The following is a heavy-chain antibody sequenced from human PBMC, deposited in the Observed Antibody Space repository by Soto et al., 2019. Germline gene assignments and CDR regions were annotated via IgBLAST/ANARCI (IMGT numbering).Heavy chain of an antibody. CDR1: GYTFTNFG. J-gene: IGHJ4*02. D-gene: IGHD2-15*01. V-gene: IGHV1-18*01. CDR2: ISAYNGNT. CDR3: ARGRTPIDY. Sequence: QVQLVQSGAEVKKPGASVKVACKASGYTFTNFGISWVRQAPGQGLEWMGWISAYNGNTNYAQNFQGRVTMTTDTSASTAYMELRTLRSEDTAVYSCARGRTPIDYWGQGTLVTVSS.